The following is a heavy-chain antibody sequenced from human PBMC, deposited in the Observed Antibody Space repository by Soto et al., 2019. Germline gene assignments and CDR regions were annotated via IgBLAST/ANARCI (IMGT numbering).Heavy chain of an antibody. CDR3: ARGQGGTFGGVIAFGY. CDR1: GGTFSSYA. Sequence: ASVKVSCKASGGTFSSYAISWVRQAPGQGLEWMGWMIPISGNADYAQKFQGRVTMTRNNSISTAYMELSSLRSEDTAVYYCARGQGGTFGGVIAFGYWGQGTLVTVSS. CDR2: MIPISGNA. J-gene: IGHJ4*02. D-gene: IGHD3-16*02. V-gene: IGHV1-8*02.